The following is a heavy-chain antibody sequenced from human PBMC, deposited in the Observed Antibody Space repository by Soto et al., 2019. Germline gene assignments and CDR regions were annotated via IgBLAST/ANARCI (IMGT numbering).Heavy chain of an antibody. CDR1: GGTFSSYA. CDR3: ARESKGMNSWYIYYFDY. Sequence: QVQLVQSGAEVKKPGSSVKVSCKASGGTFSSYAISWVRQAPGQGLEWMGGIIPIFGTANYAQKFQGRVTITADEYTSTAYMELSSLRSEDTAVYYCARESKGMNSWYIYYFDYWGQGTLVTVSS. V-gene: IGHV1-69*01. CDR2: IIPIFGTA. J-gene: IGHJ4*02. D-gene: IGHD6-13*01.